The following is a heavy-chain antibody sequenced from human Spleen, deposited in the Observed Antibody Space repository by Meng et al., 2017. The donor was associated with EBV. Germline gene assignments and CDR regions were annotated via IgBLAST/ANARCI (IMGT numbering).Heavy chain of an antibody. J-gene: IGHJ4*02. CDR2: ITPLYGIA. D-gene: IGHD5-12*01. CDR1: GGTFSNYG. V-gene: IGHV1-69*17. Sequence: QVHLVQSGAEVKKPGSSVKVSCKASGGTFSNYGISWVRQTPGQGLEWMGEITPLYGIANYAEKFQGRVTITADTSTSSAYMELSSLTSDDTAVYYCVRDLWLRFGDCVWGQGTLVTVSS. CDR3: VRDLWLRFGDCV.